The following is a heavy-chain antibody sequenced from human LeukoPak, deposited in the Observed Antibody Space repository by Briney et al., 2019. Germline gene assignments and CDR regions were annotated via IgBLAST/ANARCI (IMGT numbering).Heavy chain of an antibody. V-gene: IGHV3-66*01. J-gene: IGHJ6*02. CDR3: ARSRNDYYGMDV. Sequence: GGSLRLSCAASGFTVSSNYMSWVRQAPGKGLEWVSVIYSGGSTYYADSVKGRFTISRDNSKNTLYLQMNSLRAEDTAVYYCARSRNDYYGMDVWGQGTTVTVSS. CDR2: IYSGGST. CDR1: GFTVSSNY. D-gene: IGHD1-1*01.